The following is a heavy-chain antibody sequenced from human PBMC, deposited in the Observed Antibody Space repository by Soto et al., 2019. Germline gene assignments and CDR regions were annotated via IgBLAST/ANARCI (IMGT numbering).Heavy chain of an antibody. V-gene: IGHV3-7*01. D-gene: IGHD3-10*01. Sequence: GGSLRLSCAASGFTFSSYWMHWVRQAPGKGLEWVANIRQDGSEKNYVDSVKGRFTISRDSAKNSLYLQMNSLRAEDTAVYYCARDSVRGGYYYYYMDVWGKGTTVTVSS. CDR3: ARDSVRGGYYYYYMDV. J-gene: IGHJ6*03. CDR1: GFTFSSYW. CDR2: IRQDGSEK.